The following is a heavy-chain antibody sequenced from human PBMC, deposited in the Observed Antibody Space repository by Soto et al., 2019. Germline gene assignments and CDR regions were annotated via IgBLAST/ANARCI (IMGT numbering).Heavy chain of an antibody. CDR1: GGSVSSGSYY. CDR3: ARSLITIFGVVNNWFDP. V-gene: IGHV4-61*01. D-gene: IGHD3-3*01. CDR2: IYYSGST. J-gene: IGHJ5*02. Sequence: TSETLSLTCTVSGGSVSSGSYYWSWIRQPPGKGLEWIGYIYYSGSTNYNPSLKSRVTISVDTSKNQFSLKLSSVTAADTAVYYCARSLITIFGVVNNWFDPWGQGTLVTVSS.